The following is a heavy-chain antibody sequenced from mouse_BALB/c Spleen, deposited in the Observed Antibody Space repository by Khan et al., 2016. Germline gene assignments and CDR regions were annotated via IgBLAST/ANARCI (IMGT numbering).Heavy chain of an antibody. CDR2: IYPGTGDT. CDR3: AREGNYFDY. D-gene: IGHD2-14*01. V-gene: IGHV1-12*01. J-gene: IGHJ2*01. CDR1: GYTFTSYN. Sequence: QVQLQQPGAELVKPGASVKMSCKATGYTFTSYNMHWVKQTPGQGLEWIGAIYPGTGDTSYNQKFKGKATLTADKSSSTAYMQRSSLTSEDSAVYYCAREGNYFDYWGQGTTLTVSS.